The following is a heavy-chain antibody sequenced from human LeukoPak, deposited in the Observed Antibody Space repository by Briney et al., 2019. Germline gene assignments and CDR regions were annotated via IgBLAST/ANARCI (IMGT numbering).Heavy chain of an antibody. CDR1: GLTISNYN. Sequence: GGSLRLSCAASGLTISNYNMNWVRQAPGKGLEWVSSISSSSSYIYYADSVKGRFTISRDNAKNSLYLQMNSLRAEDTAVYYCARDSGNYLDAFDIWGQGTMVTVSS. CDR3: ARDSGNYLDAFDI. V-gene: IGHV3-21*01. J-gene: IGHJ3*02. D-gene: IGHD1-7*01. CDR2: ISSSSSYI.